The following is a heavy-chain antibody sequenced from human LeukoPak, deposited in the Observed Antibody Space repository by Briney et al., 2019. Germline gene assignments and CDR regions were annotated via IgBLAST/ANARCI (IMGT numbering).Heavy chain of an antibody. CDR3: ARGGFSGYVQGFYYYMDV. J-gene: IGHJ6*03. CDR1: GGTFSSYA. V-gene: IGHV1-69*06. Sequence: SVKVSCKASGGTFSSYAFNWVRQAPGQALEWMGGIIPIFGPANYAQKFQGRVTITADKSTSTAYMELNSLRSEDTAVYYCARGGFSGYVQGFYYYMDVWGKGTTVTVSS. D-gene: IGHD5-12*01. CDR2: IIPIFGPA.